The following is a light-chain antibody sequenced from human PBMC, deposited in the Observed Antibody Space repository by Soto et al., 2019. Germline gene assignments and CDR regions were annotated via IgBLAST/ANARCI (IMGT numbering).Light chain of an antibody. Sequence: EIVMTQSPATLSVSPGERATLSCRSSQSVSRNLAWYQQKPGQAPRLLIYGASTRATGIPARFSGSGSGTEFTRTISSLKSEDCAVYYCQQYNNWPLTFGGGTKVEIK. CDR1: QSVSRN. J-gene: IGKJ4*01. CDR2: GAS. V-gene: IGKV3D-15*01. CDR3: QQYNNWPLT.